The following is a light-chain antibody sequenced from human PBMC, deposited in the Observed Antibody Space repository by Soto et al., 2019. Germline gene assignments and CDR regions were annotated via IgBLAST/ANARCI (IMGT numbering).Light chain of an antibody. V-gene: IGKV1-5*03. CDR1: QSISRW. J-gene: IGKJ1*01. CDR2: EAS. Sequence: DIQMTQSPSTLSASVGDRVTITCRASQSISRWVAWYQQKPGKAPKFLIYEASNLESGVPSRFSGSGSGSEFTLTISSLQPDDFAPYYCQQYHSYTPTFGQGTKVEIK. CDR3: QQYHSYTPT.